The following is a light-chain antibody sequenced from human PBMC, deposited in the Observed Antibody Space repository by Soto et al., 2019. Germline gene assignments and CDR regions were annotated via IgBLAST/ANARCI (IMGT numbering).Light chain of an antibody. CDR2: DAS. CDR1: QSVSSY. Sequence: EIVLAQSPGTLSLSPGERATLSCRARQSVSSYLAWYQQKPGQAPRLLIYDASNRATGIPARFSGSGSGTDFTLTISSLEPEDFAVYYCQQRSNWPITFGQGTRLEIK. J-gene: IGKJ5*01. CDR3: QQRSNWPIT. V-gene: IGKV3-11*01.